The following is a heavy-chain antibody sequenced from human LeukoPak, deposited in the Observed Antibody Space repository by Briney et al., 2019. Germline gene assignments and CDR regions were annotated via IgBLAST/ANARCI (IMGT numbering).Heavy chain of an antibody. J-gene: IGHJ4*02. CDR3: ARDMNYYDSSGYLGY. D-gene: IGHD3-22*01. V-gene: IGHV3-7*01. CDR1: GFTFSGYW. Sequence: GGSLRLSCAASGFTFSGYWMSWVRQAPGKGLEWGANIKQDGSEKYYVDSVKGRFTISRDNAKNSLYLQMNSLRAEDTAVYYCARDMNYYDSSGYLGYWGQGTLVTVSS. CDR2: IKQDGSEK.